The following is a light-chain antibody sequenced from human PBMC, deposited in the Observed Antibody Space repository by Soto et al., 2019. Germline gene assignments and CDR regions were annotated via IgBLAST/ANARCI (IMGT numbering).Light chain of an antibody. CDR2: GNS. CDR3: QSYDSSLSGWV. J-gene: IGLJ3*02. Sequence: QSVLTQPPSVSGPPGQRVTISCTESSSNIGAGYDVHWYQQLPGTAPKLLIYGNSNRPSGVPDRFSGSKSGTSASLAITGLQAEDEADYYCQSYDSSLSGWVFGGGTKVTFL. CDR1: SSNIGAGYD. V-gene: IGLV1-40*01.